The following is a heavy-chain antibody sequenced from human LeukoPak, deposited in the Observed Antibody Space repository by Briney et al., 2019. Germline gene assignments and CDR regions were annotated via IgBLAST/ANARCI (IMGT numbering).Heavy chain of an antibody. CDR1: GFTVSTNF. Sequence: PGGSLRLSCAASGFTVSTNFMSWVRQAPGKGLECVSFMYSGGSTYYADSVKGRFTISRDTSKNTLYLQMNSLRAEDTALYYCAKATTSPGFPFEHWGLGTLVVVSA. D-gene: IGHD1-1*01. J-gene: IGHJ4*02. V-gene: IGHV3-53*01. CDR3: AKATTSPGFPFEH. CDR2: MYSGGST.